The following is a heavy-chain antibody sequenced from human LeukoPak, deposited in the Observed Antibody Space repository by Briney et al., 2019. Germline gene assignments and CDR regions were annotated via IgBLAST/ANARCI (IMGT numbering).Heavy chain of an antibody. CDR1: GFTFSSYS. V-gene: IGHV3-48*01. Sequence: GGSLRLSCAASGFTFSSYSMNWVRQAPGKGLEWVSYISSSSSTIYYADSVKGRFTISRDNAKNSLYPQMNSLRAEDTAVYYCARAGSYRFDYWGQGTVVTVAS. CDR2: ISSSSSTI. J-gene: IGHJ4*02. CDR3: ARAGSYRFDY. D-gene: IGHD3-16*02.